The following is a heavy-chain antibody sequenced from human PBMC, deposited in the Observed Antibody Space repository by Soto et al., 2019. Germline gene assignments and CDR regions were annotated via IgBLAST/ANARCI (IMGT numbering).Heavy chain of an antibody. CDR2: VHDSWGA. D-gene: IGHD5-18*01. J-gene: IGHJ6*02. V-gene: IGHV4-59*08. Sequence: SETLSLTCTVSGGSMSGYYWNWIRLPPGKPMEWIGYVHDSWGAAYNPSLRSRVAISLDTSKSQFSLSLTSVSATDTAMYYCVRQGYGPLHGLVDVWGQGTTVTVSS. CDR1: GGSMSGYY. CDR3: VRQGYGPLHGLVDV.